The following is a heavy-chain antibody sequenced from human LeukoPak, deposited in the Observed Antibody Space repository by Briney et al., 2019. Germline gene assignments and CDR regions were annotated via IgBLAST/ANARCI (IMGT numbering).Heavy chain of an antibody. CDR2: INPSGGST. CDR3: ARDVEDLGYGDLIHNWFDP. V-gene: IGHV1-46*01. CDR1: GYSFTGHY. Sequence: ASVKVSCKASGYSFTGHYMHWVRQASGQGLEWTGIINPSGGSTSYAQKFQGRVTMTRDTSTSTVYMELSSLRSEDTAVYYCARDVEDLGYGDLIHNWFDPWGQGTLVTVSS. D-gene: IGHD4-17*01. J-gene: IGHJ5*02.